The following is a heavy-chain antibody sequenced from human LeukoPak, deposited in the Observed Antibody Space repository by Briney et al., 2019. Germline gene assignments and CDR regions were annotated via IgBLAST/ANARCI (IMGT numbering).Heavy chain of an antibody. CDR3: ASGNYDDYFDY. Sequence: PSETLSLTCAVSGPSSTSVYYWAWIRQPPGKGLEWVGSIFQSGNTYYTPSLKTRVSISMDKSEIHFSLRLTSVTAADTATYYCASGNYDDYFDYWGQGAPVIVSS. CDR2: IFQSGNT. J-gene: IGHJ4*02. V-gene: IGHV4-38-2*01. D-gene: IGHD3-3*01. CDR1: GPSSTSVYY.